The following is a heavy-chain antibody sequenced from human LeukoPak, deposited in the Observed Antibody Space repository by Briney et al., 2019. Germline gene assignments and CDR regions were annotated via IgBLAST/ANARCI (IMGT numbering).Heavy chain of an antibody. J-gene: IGHJ4*02. CDR3: ARDPCSGGSCYRFDC. CDR1: GYTFTSYY. Sequence: ASVKVSCKASGYTFTSYYMHWVRQAPGQGLEWMGILNPSGGSTSNAQKFQGRVTMTRDTSTSTVYMELSSLRSEDTAVYYCARDPCSGGSCYRFDCWGQGTLVTVSS. CDR2: LNPSGGST. V-gene: IGHV1-46*01. D-gene: IGHD2-15*01.